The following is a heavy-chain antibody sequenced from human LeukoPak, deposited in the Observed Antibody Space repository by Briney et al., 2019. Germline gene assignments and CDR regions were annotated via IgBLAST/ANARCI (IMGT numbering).Heavy chain of an antibody. D-gene: IGHD6-13*01. CDR1: GGSFSGYY. CDR2: INHSGST. J-gene: IGHJ4*02. CDR3: ARGGGRRYSSSWYVVDY. V-gene: IGHV4-34*01. Sequence: PSVTLSLTCAVYGGSFSGYYWSWIRQPPGKGLEWIGEINHSGSTNYNPSLKSRVTISVDTSKNQFSLKLSSVTAADTAVYYCARGGGRRYSSSWYVVDYWGQGTLVTVSS.